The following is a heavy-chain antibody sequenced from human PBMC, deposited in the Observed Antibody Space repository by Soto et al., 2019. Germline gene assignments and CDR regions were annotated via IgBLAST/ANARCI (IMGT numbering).Heavy chain of an antibody. J-gene: IGHJ3*02. Sequence: GGSLRLSCAASGFTFNNHAMSWVRQAPGKGLEWVSAIPGSGAHTYYAASVRGRFTISRDNSRNTLYLQMNSLRAEDTAIYYCAKDRRFPDDVFDTWGQGTMVTVSS. CDR1: GFTFNNHA. V-gene: IGHV3-23*01. CDR3: AKDRRFPDDVFDT. CDR2: IPGSGAHT.